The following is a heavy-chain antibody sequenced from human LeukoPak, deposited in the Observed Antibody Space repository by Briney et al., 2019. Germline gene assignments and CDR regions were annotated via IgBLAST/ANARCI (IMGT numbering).Heavy chain of an antibody. J-gene: IGHJ4*02. CDR3: ARQTYYYDTGAYAYYFDY. CDR1: GGSIRSYY. D-gene: IGHD3-22*01. V-gene: IGHV4-59*08. Sequence: SKTLSLTCTVSGGSIRSYYWSWIRQTPGKGLEWIGHIYNSGSISYNPSLKSRVTISVDTSKNQFSLKLSSVTAADTAVYYCARQTYYYDTGAYAYYFDYCGQGTLVTVSS. CDR2: IYNSGSI.